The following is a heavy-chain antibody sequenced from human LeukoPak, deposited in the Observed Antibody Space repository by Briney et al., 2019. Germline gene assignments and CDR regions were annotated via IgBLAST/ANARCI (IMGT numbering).Heavy chain of an antibody. CDR2: MYYRGST. CDR1: GGSISSSSYY. V-gene: IGHV4-39*07. CDR3: ARVKDYYDSSGYYPSDY. D-gene: IGHD3-22*01. J-gene: IGHJ4*02. Sequence: SETLSLTCTVSGGSISSSSYYWGWIRQPPGKGLEWIGSMYYRGSTHYNPSLKSRVTISVDTSKNQFSLKLSSVTAADTAVYYCARVKDYYDSSGYYPSDYWGQGTLVTVSS.